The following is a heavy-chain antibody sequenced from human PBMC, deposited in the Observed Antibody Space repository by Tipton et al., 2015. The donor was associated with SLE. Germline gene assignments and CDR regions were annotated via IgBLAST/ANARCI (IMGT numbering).Heavy chain of an antibody. CDR1: GDSISSYY. CDR2: IYHTGST. V-gene: IGHV4-59*07. D-gene: IGHD2-15*01. J-gene: IGHJ3*02. CDR3: ASLLVKPTGSFDI. Sequence: TLSLTCTVSGDSISSYYWSWIRQPPGKGLEWIGYIYHTGSTNYNPSLKSRVTISVDTSKNQFSLKLSSVTAADTAVYYCASLLVKPTGSFDIWGLGTMVTVSS.